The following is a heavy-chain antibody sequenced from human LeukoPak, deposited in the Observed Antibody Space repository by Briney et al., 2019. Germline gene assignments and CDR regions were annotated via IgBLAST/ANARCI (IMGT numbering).Heavy chain of an antibody. J-gene: IGHJ4*02. CDR3: AKDCNGGNCYIDY. D-gene: IGHD2-15*01. V-gene: IGHV3-23*01. CDR1: GFTFTNYT. CDR2: MSGRGVST. Sequence: GGSLRLSCAASGFTFTNYTMSWVRQAPGKGLEWVSGMSGRGVSTYYADSVKGRFTISSDNSKNTLYLQMNSLRAEDTAIYYCAKDCNGGNCYIDYWGQGTLVTVAS.